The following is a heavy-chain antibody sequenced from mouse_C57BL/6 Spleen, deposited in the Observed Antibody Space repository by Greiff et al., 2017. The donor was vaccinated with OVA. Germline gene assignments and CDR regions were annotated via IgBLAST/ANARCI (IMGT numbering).Heavy chain of an antibody. V-gene: IGHV1-7*01. CDR2: INPSSGYT. J-gene: IGHJ2*01. Sequence: QVHVKQSGAELAKPGASVKLSCKASGYTFTSYWMHWVKQRPGQGLEWIGYINPSSGYTKYNQKFKDKATLTADKSSSTAYMQLSSLTCEDSAVYYCARSHWCFGYWGQGTTLTVSS. D-gene: IGHD1-1*02. CDR3: ARSHWCFGY. CDR1: GYTFTSYW.